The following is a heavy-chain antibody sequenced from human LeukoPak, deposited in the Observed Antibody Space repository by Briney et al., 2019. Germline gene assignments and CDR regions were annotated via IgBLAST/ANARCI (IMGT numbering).Heavy chain of an antibody. CDR2: ISYDGSNK. J-gene: IGHJ4*02. Sequence: GRSLRLSCAASGFTFSSYAMHWVRQAPGKGLEWVAVISYDGSNKYYADSVKGRFTISRDNSKNTLYLQMNSLRAEDTAVYYCARDGSPVVPAAIDYWGQGTLVTVSS. CDR1: GFTFSSYA. CDR3: ARDGSPVVPAAIDY. V-gene: IGHV3-30-3*01. D-gene: IGHD2-2*01.